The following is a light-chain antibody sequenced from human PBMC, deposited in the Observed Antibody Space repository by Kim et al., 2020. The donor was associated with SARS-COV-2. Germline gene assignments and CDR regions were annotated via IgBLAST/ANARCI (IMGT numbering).Light chain of an antibody. J-gene: IGLJ2*01. V-gene: IGLV4-69*01. CDR2: LNSDGSH. CDR1: SGHGSYA. Sequence: ASVKLTCPLSSGHGSYAIAWHQQQPEKGPRYLMKLNSDGSHSKGDGIPDRFSGSSSGAERYLTISSLQSEDEADYYCQTWNTGIRVFGGGTKLTVL. CDR3: QTWNTGIRV.